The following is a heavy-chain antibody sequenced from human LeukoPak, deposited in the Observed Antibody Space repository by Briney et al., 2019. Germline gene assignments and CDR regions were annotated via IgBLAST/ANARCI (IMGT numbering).Heavy chain of an antibody. Sequence: SETLSLTCTVSGGSISSSSYYWGWIRQPPGKGLEWIGSIYYSGSTYYNPSLKSRVTISVDTSKNQFSLKLSSVTAADTAVYYCARGGYGSGSYYAGANYWGQGTLVTVSS. CDR3: ARGGYGSGSYYAGANY. CDR1: GGSISSSSYY. D-gene: IGHD3-10*01. J-gene: IGHJ4*02. CDR2: IYYSGST. V-gene: IGHV4-39*07.